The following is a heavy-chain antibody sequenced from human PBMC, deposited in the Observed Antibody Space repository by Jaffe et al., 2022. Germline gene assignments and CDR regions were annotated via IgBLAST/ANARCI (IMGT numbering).Heavy chain of an antibody. CDR3: ARDPRSMVRGARDDAFDI. J-gene: IGHJ3*02. CDR1: GGSISSGSYY. Sequence: QVQLQESGPGLVKPSQTLSLTCTVSGGSISSGSYYWSWIRQPAGKGLEWIGRIYTSGSTNYNPSLKSRVTISVDTSKNQFSLKLSSVTAADTAVYYCARDPRSMVRGARDDAFDIWGQGTMVTVSS. CDR2: IYTSGST. D-gene: IGHD3-10*01. V-gene: IGHV4-61*02.